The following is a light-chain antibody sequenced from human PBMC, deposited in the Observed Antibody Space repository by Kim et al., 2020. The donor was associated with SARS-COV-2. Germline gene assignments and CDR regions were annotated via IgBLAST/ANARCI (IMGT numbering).Light chain of an antibody. CDR3: SSYTSSSTLV. V-gene: IGLV2-14*03. CDR1: SSDIGGYNS. J-gene: IGLJ2*01. CDR2: DVS. Sequence: GQSITISCTGTSSDIGGYNSVSWYQQHPGKAPKLMIYDVSKRPSGVSNRFSGSKSGNTASLTISWLQAEDEADYYCSSYTSSSTLVFGGGTQLTVL.